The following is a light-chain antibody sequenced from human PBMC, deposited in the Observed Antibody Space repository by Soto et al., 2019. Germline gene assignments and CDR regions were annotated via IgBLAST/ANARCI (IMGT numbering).Light chain of an antibody. CDR2: DAS. V-gene: IGKV3-11*01. CDR1: QTVITS. Sequence: EIVLTQSPDTLSLSPGERATLSCWASQTVITSLAWYQHKPGQAPRLLIYDASNRATGIPARFSGSGSGTDFTLTITSLEPEDFAVYYCQQRTKWPLVTFGQGTRLEMK. J-gene: IGKJ5*01. CDR3: QQRTKWPLVT.